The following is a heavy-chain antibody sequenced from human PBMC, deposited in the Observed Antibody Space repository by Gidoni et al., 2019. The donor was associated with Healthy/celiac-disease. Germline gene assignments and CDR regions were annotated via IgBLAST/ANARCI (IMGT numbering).Heavy chain of an antibody. D-gene: IGHD6-19*01. CDR3: ARVPVAGPPDV. J-gene: IGHJ6*04. Sequence: QVQLVESGGGLVKPGGSLRLSCAASGSTFSDYYMSWIRQAPGKGLEWVSYIMSSGSTIYYAASRKGRFTISRDNAKNSLYLQMNSLGAEDTAVYYCARVPVAGPPDVWGKGTTVTVSS. V-gene: IGHV3-11*01. CDR1: GSTFSDYY. CDR2: IMSSGSTI.